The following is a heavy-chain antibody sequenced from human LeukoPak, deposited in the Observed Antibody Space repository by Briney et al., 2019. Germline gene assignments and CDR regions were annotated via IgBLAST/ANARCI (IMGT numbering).Heavy chain of an antibody. D-gene: IGHD3-10*01. Sequence: ASVKVSCKASGGTFSSYAISWVRQAPGQGLEWMGRIIPILGIANYAQKFQGRVTITADKSTSTAYMELSSLRSEDTAVYYCARVGGYYYGSGINRSNYYGMDVWGQGTTVTVSS. CDR3: ARVGGYYYGSGINRSNYYGMDV. J-gene: IGHJ6*02. CDR2: IIPILGIA. CDR1: GGTFSSYA. V-gene: IGHV1-69*04.